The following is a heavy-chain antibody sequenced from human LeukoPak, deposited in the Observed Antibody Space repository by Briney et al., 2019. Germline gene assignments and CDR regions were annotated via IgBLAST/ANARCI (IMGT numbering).Heavy chain of an antibody. Sequence: KAGGSLRLSCAASGFTFSRYNMDWVRQAPGRGLEWVSSITSISNYIYYADSVKGRFTISRDNAKNSLYLQMNSLRAEDTAVYYCARDSYGFDYWGQGTLVTVSS. CDR1: GFTFSRYN. D-gene: IGHD5-18*01. V-gene: IGHV3-21*01. CDR2: ITSISNYI. J-gene: IGHJ4*02. CDR3: ARDSYGFDY.